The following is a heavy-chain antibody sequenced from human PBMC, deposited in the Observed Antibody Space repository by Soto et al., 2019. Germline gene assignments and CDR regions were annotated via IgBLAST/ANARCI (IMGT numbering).Heavy chain of an antibody. V-gene: IGHV1-8*01. CDR3: ARVVSYYDFWSGYHNWFDP. Sequence: QVQLVQSGAEVKKPGASVKVSCKASGYTFTSYDINWVRQATGQGLEWMGWMNPNSGNTGYAQKFQGRVTMTRNTSISTAYMELSRLRSEDTAVYYCARVVSYYDFWSGYHNWFDPWGQGTLVTVSS. CDR2: MNPNSGNT. J-gene: IGHJ5*02. CDR1: GYTFTSYD. D-gene: IGHD3-3*01.